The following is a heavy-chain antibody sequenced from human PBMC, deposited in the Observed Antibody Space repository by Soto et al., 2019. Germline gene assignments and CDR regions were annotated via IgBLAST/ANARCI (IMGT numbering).Heavy chain of an antibody. J-gene: IGHJ6*02. CDR3: ARDVGTQLDFWSTSGMDV. V-gene: IGHV3-30-3*01. D-gene: IGHD3-3*01. Sequence: GGSLRLSSAASGFSFSDDAMHWVRQAPGQGLEWVAVITYDGSNKYYADSVRGRFTISRDNSKSTLYLQMDSLIIDDTAVYYCARDVGTQLDFWSTSGMDVWGQGTTVTVSS. CDR2: ITYDGSNK. CDR1: GFSFSDDA.